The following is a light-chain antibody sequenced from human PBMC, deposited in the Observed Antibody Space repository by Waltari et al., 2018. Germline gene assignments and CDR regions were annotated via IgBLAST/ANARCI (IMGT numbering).Light chain of an antibody. J-gene: IGLJ3*02. CDR1: NIGSKN. V-gene: IGLV3-9*01. Sequence: SYELTQPLSVSVALGQTATITCGGNNIGSKNVHWYQQSSGQAPVLVIYRDNNRPPGIPDRFSGSNSGNTRPLTISRAQVGDEADYYCQVWDNSVVVFGGGTKLTVL. CDR3: QVWDNSVVV. CDR2: RDN.